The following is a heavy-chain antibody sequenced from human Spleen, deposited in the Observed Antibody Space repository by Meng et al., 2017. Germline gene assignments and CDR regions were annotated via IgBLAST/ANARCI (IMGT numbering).Heavy chain of an antibody. V-gene: IGHV3-23*01. Sequence: GGSLRLSCAASGFTFSRYAMTWVRQAPGKGLELVSGISGSGGRTYYADPVKGRFTISRDNSKNTLYLQMNSLRVEDTAVYYCAKDRYCSSTSCWDYYYGLDVWGQGTTVTVSS. J-gene: IGHJ6*02. CDR1: GFTFSRYA. CDR2: ISGSGGRT. CDR3: AKDRYCSSTSCWDYYYGLDV. D-gene: IGHD2-2*01.